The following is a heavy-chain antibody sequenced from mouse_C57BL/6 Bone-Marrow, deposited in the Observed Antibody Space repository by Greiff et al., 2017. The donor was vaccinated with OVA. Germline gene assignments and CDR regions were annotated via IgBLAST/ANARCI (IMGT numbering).Heavy chain of an antibody. CDR1: GFNIKDDY. D-gene: IGHD1-1*01. J-gene: IGHJ1*03. CDR2: IDPENGDT. Sequence: EVKLMESGAELVRPGASVKLSCTASGFNIKDDYMHWVKQRPEQGLEWIGWIDPENGDTEYASKFQGKATITADTSSNTAYLQLSSLTSEDTAVYYCTTCLLLHWYFDVWGTGTTVTVSS. V-gene: IGHV14-4*01. CDR3: TTCLLLHWYFDV.